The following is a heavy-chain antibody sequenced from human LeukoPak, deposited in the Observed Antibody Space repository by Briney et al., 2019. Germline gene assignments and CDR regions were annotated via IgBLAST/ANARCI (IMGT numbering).Heavy chain of an antibody. Sequence: SETLSLTRTVSGGSISSGGYSWSWLRQHPGKGLEWIGYIYYSGSTYYNPSLKSRVTISVDTSKNQFSLKLSSVTAADTAVYYCARFAPYSSSWYFDYWGQGTLVTVSS. CDR2: IYYSGST. CDR1: GGSISSGGYS. J-gene: IGHJ4*02. V-gene: IGHV4-31*03. CDR3: ARFAPYSSSWYFDY. D-gene: IGHD6-13*01.